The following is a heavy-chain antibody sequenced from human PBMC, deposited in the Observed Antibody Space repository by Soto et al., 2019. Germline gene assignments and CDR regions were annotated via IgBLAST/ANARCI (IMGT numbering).Heavy chain of an antibody. Sequence: EVHLLESGGVLVQPGESLRLSCETSGFTFSNCVMTWVRQAPGKGLEWVSVITKTGYTDYADSVKGRFTISRDNSKNTVYLQINSLRAEDTAVYYCAKGLLNGRWYAADWGQGTLVTVSS. V-gene: IGHV3-23*01. CDR2: ITKTGYT. J-gene: IGHJ4*02. CDR3: AKGLLNGRWYAAD. D-gene: IGHD6-13*01. CDR1: GFTFSNCV.